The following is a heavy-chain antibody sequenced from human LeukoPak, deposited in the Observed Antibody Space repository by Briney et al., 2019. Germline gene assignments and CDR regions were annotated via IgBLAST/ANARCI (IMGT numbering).Heavy chain of an antibody. CDR3: ARYDYYDSSGYYDY. J-gene: IGHJ4*02. CDR2: ISSFNGNT. Sequence: APVKVSCKASGYTFTSYGITWVRQAPGQGLEWMGWISSFNGNTNYAQKLQGRVTMTTDTSTSTAYMELRSLRSDDTAVYYCARYDYYDSSGYYDYWGQGTLVTVSS. V-gene: IGHV1-18*01. CDR1: GYTFTSYG. D-gene: IGHD3-22*01.